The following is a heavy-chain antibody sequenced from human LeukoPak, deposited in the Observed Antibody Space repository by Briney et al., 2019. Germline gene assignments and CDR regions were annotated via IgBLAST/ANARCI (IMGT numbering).Heavy chain of an antibody. CDR3: ARERRGAYYYDSSPDAFDI. CDR1: GGSISSYY. D-gene: IGHD3-22*01. CDR2: IYYSGST. V-gene: IGHV4-59*12. Sequence: PSETLSLTCTVSGGSISSYYWSWIRQPPGKGLEWIGYIYYSGSTNYNPSLKSRVTISVDTSKNQFSLKLSSVTAADTAVYYCARERRGAYYYDSSPDAFDIWGQGTMVTVSS. J-gene: IGHJ3*02.